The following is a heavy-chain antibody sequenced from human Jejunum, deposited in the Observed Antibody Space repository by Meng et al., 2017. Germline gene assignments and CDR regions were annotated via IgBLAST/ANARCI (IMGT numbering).Heavy chain of an antibody. Sequence: GASLKISCAASGFTFGPYWMHWVRQVPGKGLVWVAHINGGGTTIIYADSVKGRFAISRDYAKNTLYLQMNSLRAEDTAVYYCARDRGLPDSFDIWGQGTRVT. CDR2: INGGGTTI. CDR1: GFTFGPYW. CDR3: ARDRGLPDSFDI. V-gene: IGHV3-74*01. J-gene: IGHJ3*02. D-gene: IGHD3-10*01.